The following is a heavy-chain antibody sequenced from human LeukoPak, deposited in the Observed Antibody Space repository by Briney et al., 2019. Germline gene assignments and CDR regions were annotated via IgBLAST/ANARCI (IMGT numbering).Heavy chain of an antibody. Sequence: GGSLRLSCAASGFTFSSYTMNWLRQAPGKGLEWVSSISSSSSYIYYADSVKGRFTISRDNAKNSLYQQMNSLRAEDTAVYYCARDKGSYDSDFWGQGTLVTVSS. CDR3: ARDKGSYDSDF. CDR2: ISSSSSYI. D-gene: IGHD5-18*01. V-gene: IGHV3-21*01. CDR1: GFTFSSYT. J-gene: IGHJ4*02.